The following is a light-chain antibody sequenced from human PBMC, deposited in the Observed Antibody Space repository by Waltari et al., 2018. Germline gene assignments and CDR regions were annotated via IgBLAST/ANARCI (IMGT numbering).Light chain of an antibody. J-gene: IGLJ3*02. V-gene: IGLV3-25*03. CDR3: QSLDRTTSYRV. CDR2: KDT. CDR1: ALPKQY. Sequence: SSELTQPPSVSVSPGQTARITCSGDALPKQYAYWYQVKPGQAPVLVIYKDTERPSGIPGRFSGSSSGTTVSLTISGGQAEDEAAYYCQSLDRTTSYRVFGGGTKLTVL.